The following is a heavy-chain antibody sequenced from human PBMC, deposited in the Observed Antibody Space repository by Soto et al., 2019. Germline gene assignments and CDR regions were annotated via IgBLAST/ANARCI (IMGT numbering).Heavy chain of an antibody. CDR3: ARRRDSGWNPQDV. J-gene: IGHJ6*04. V-gene: IGHV3-66*04. CDR2: IYSGGNT. Sequence: EVQLVESGGGLVQPGGSLRLSCAASGLTVSSNYMSWVRQAPGKGLEWVSVIYSGGNTYYADSVKGRFTISRDNSKNTLYLQMNSLRVEDTADYYCARRRDSGWNPQDVWGKGTTVTVSS. CDR1: GLTVSSNY. D-gene: IGHD6-19*01.